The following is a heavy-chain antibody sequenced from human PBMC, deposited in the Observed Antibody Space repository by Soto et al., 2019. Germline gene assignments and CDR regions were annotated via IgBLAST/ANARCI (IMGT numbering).Heavy chain of an antibody. CDR2: VNGDGSIT. CDR3: ARVSQGSYCSGGNCYYDY. D-gene: IGHD2-15*01. J-gene: IGHJ4*02. Sequence: DVQLVESGGGLVQPGGSLRLSCAAYGFTFSNYWMHWVRLTPGKGLVWVSRVNGDGSITSYADSVKGRFTISRDNAKNTLYLQMNCRRAEDTALYYCARVSQGSYCSGGNCYYDYWGQGTLATVSS. CDR1: GFTFSNYW. V-gene: IGHV3-74*01.